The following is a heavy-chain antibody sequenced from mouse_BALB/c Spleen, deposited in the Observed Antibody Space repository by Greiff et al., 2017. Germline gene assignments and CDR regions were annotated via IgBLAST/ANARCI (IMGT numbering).Heavy chain of an antibody. CDR1: GFTFSSFG. CDR3: ARSDGRLSMDY. V-gene: IGHV5-17*02. CDR2: ISSGSSTI. J-gene: IGHJ4*01. Sequence: EVHLVESGGGLVQPGGSRKLSCAASGFTFSSFGMHWVRQAPEKGLEWVAYISSGSSTIYYADTVKGRFTISRDNPKNTLFLQMTSLRSEDTAMYYCARSDGRLSMDYWGQGTSGTVSS. D-gene: IGHD3-2*02.